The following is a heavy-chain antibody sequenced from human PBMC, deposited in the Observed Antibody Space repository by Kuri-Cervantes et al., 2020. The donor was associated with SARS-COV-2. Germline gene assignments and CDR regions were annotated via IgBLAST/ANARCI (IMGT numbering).Heavy chain of an antibody. J-gene: IGHJ6*02. CDR1: GGSISSYY. D-gene: IGHD6-6*01. CDR3: ARSQHSTSRYYYYGPDV. Sequence: GSLRLSCTVSGGSISSYYWSWIRQPPGKGLEWIGYIYYSGSTNYNPSLKSRVTISIDPSKTQFSLKLSSVTAADTAVYYCARSQHSTSRYYYYGPDVWGQGTAVTVSS. V-gene: IGHV4-59*08. CDR2: IYYSGST.